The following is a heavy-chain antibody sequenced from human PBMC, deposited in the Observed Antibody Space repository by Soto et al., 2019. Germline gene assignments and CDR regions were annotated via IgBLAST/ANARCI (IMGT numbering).Heavy chain of an antibody. CDR3: ARHERADFWSGYYAIDY. CDR2: IYPGDSDT. D-gene: IGHD3-3*01. Sequence: GESLKISCKGSRYSFTSYWIGWVRQMPGKGLEWMGIIYPGDSDTRYSPSFQGQVTISADKSISTAYLQWSSLKASDTAMYYCARHERADFWSGYYAIDYWGQGTLVTVSS. J-gene: IGHJ4*02. V-gene: IGHV5-51*01. CDR1: RYSFTSYW.